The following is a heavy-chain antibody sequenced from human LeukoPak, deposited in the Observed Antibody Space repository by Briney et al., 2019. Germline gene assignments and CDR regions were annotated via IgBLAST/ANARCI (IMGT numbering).Heavy chain of an antibody. CDR3: AREFRTDYGDLDYFDY. CDR2: IYYSGST. J-gene: IGHJ4*02. CDR1: GGSISSGGYY. Sequence: SETLSLTCTVSGGSISSGGYYWSWIRQHPGKGLEWIGHIYYSGSTYYNPSLKSRVTISVDTSKNQFSLKLSSVTAADTAVYYCAREFRTDYGDLDYFDYWAREPWSPSPQ. V-gene: IGHV4-31*03. D-gene: IGHD4-17*01.